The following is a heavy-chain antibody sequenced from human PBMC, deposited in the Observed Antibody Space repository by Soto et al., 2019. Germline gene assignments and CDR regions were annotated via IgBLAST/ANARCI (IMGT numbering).Heavy chain of an antibody. D-gene: IGHD2-15*01. CDR1: GFTFSSYA. J-gene: IGHJ4*02. CDR3: AKAVLYCSGGSFYLPYFEY. V-gene: IGHV3-23*01. CDR2: ISGSGGST. Sequence: GGSLRLSCAASGFTFSSYAMSWVRQAPGKGLEWVSAISGSGGSTYYADSVKGRFTISRDNSKNTLYLQMNSLRAEDTAVYYCAKAVLYCSGGSFYLPYFEYWVQGTLVTVAS.